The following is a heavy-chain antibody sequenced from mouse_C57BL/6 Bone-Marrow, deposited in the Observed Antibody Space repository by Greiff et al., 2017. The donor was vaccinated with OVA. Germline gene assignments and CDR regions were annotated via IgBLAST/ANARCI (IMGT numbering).Heavy chain of an antibody. Sequence: VQLQQSGAELVRPGASVKLSCTASGFTIKDYYMHWVKQRPEQGLEWIGRIDPEDGDTEYAPKFQGKATMTADTSSNTAYLQLSSLTSEDTAVYYCTTELRSPYFDYWGQGTTLTVSS. CDR1: GFTIKDYY. CDR2: IDPEDGDT. J-gene: IGHJ2*01. D-gene: IGHD3-2*02. V-gene: IGHV14-1*01. CDR3: TTELRSPYFDY.